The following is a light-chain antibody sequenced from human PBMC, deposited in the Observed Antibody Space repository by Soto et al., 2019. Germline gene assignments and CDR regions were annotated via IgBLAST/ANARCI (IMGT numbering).Light chain of an antibody. CDR2: AAS. CDR3: KQLNSYPPYT. CDR1: QGISNY. J-gene: IGKJ2*01. Sequence: DIQLTQSPSFLSASVGDRVTITCRASQGISNYLAWYQQKPGKAPKLLIYAASTLQSGVPSRFSGNGSGTEFTLTISSLQPEDFATYYCKQLNSYPPYTFGQGTKLEIK. V-gene: IGKV1-9*01.